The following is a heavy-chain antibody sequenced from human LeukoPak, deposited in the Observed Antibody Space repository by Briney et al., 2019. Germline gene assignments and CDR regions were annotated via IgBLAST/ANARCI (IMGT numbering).Heavy chain of an antibody. CDR1: GFTFSSYW. CDR2: INSDARST. V-gene: IGHV3-74*01. Sequence: GGSLRLSCAASGFTFSSYWMSWVRQAPGKGLVWVSRINSDARSTSYADSVKGRFTISRDNAKNTLYLQMNSLRAEDTAVYYCARGADTGYSSDSWGQGTLVTVSS. D-gene: IGHD6-19*01. CDR3: ARGADTGYSSDS. J-gene: IGHJ5*02.